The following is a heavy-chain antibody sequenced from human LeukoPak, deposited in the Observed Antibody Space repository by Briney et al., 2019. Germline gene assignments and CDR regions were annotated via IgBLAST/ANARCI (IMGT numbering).Heavy chain of an antibody. CDR1: GFTFSSYG. D-gene: IGHD3-10*01. CDR2: ISYDGSNK. V-gene: IGHV3-30*18. Sequence: GGSLRLSCAASGFTFSSYGMHWVRQAPGKGLEWVAVISYDGSNKYYADSVKGRFTISRDNSKNTLYLQMNSLRAEDTAVYYCAKICLTSVVRGVTPFDYWGQGTLVTVSS. CDR3: AKICLTSVVRGVTPFDY. J-gene: IGHJ4*02.